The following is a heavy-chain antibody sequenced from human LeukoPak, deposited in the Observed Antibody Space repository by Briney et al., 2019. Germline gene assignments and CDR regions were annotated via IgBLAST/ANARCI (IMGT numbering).Heavy chain of an antibody. CDR2: INPNSGGT. J-gene: IGHJ4*02. Sequence: ASVKVSCKVSGYTLTELSMHWVRQAPGQGLEWMGWINPNSGGTNYAQKFQGRVTMTRDTSISTAYMELSRLRSDDTAVYYCARAYYDFWSGYQPYYFDYWGQGTLVTVSS. CDR3: ARAYYDFWSGYQPYYFDY. D-gene: IGHD3-3*01. CDR1: GYTLTELS. V-gene: IGHV1-2*02.